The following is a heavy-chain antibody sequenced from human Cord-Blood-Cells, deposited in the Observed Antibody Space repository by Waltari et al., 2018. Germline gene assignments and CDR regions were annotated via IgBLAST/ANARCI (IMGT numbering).Heavy chain of an antibody. CDR1: GGSFSGYY. J-gene: IGHJ3*02. CDR2: INHSGRT. D-gene: IGHD7-27*01. CDR3: ARERESGTGDDAFDI. Sequence: QVQLQQWGAGLLKPSETLSLTCAVYGGSFSGYYWSWIRQPPGKGLGWIGEINHSGRTNYNPPLKGRVTIAVDTSKSHVSLKLSSVTAADTAVYYCARERESGTGDDAFDIWGQGTMVTVSS. V-gene: IGHV4-34*01.